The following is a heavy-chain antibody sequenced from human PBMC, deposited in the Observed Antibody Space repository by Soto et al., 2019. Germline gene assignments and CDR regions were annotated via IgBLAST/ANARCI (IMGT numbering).Heavy chain of an antibody. CDR3: ARDSAVGEIRGGRKNYYGSGSYKAYFDY. CDR1: GDSVSSNSAA. V-gene: IGHV6-1*01. D-gene: IGHD3-10*01. J-gene: IGHJ4*02. CDR2: TYYRSKWYN. Sequence: KQSQTLSLTCAISGDSVSSNSAAWNWIRQSPSRGLEWLGRTYYRSKWYNDYAVSVKSRITINPDTSKNQFSLQLNSVTPEDTAVYYCARDSAVGEIRGGRKNYYGSGSYKAYFDYWGQGTLVTVSS.